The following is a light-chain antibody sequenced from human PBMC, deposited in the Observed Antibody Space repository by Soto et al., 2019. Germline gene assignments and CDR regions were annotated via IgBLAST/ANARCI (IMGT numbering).Light chain of an antibody. Sequence: EVVLTQSPGTLSLSPGERATLSCRASENVSNNYLAWYQQKPGQAPRLLIFGSSDRAAGIPDRFSRSGSGTDFTLPISRLEPEHFSVYYCQQYGSSPAYTFGQGTKLEIK. CDR1: ENVSNNY. CDR3: QQYGSSPAYT. V-gene: IGKV3-20*01. J-gene: IGKJ2*01. CDR2: GSS.